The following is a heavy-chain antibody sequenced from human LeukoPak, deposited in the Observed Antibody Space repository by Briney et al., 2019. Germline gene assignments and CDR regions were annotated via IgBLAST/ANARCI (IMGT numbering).Heavy chain of an antibody. Sequence: PGGSLRLSCGASGFAFSSSTMSWVRQAPGKELEWVSGISGTDDNTYYADSVKGRFTIFRDNSKDILYLYMSSLRAEDTAMYYCANHPGGSFDYWGQGTLVAVSS. J-gene: IGHJ4*02. CDR3: ANHPGGSFDY. V-gene: IGHV3-23*01. CDR2: ISGTDDNT. D-gene: IGHD3-16*01. CDR1: GFAFSSST.